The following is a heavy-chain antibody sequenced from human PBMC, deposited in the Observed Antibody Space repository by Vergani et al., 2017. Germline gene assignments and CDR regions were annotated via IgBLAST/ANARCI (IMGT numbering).Heavy chain of an antibody. V-gene: IGHV1-3*01. CDR3: ARAWGYSYGLDY. CDR2: INAGNGNT. CDR1: GYTFTSYA. Sequence: QVQLVQSGAEVKKPGASVKVSCKASGYTFTSYAMHWVRQAPGQRLEWMGWINAGNGNTKYSQKFKGRVTITRDTSASTAYMELSSLRSEDTAVYYCARAWGYSYGLDYWGQGTLVTVSS. J-gene: IGHJ4*02. D-gene: IGHD5-18*01.